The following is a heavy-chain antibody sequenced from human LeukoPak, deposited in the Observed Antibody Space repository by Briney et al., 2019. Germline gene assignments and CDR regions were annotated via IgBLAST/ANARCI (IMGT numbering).Heavy chain of an antibody. Sequence: GASVKVSCKASGGTFSSYAISWVRQAPGQGLEWMGGIIPIFGTANYAQKFQGRVTITADKSTSTAYMELSSLRSEDTAVYYCARGVPVRHSSSWLDWGQGTLVTVSS. CDR3: ARGVPVRHSSSWLD. CDR1: GGTFSSYA. CDR2: IIPIFGTA. D-gene: IGHD6-13*01. J-gene: IGHJ4*02. V-gene: IGHV1-69*06.